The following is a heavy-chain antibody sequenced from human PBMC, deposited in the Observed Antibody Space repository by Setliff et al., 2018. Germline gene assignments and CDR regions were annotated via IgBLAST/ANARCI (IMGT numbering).Heavy chain of an antibody. CDR2: IIPIFGTA. V-gene: IGHV1-69*13. CDR1: GGTFSSYA. CDR3: ARDTFGRGLNYYYYYMDV. Sequence: ASVKVSCKASGGTFSSYAISWVRQAPGQGLEWMGGIIPIFGTAKYAQKFQGRVTITADQSTRTAYMELSSLRSEDTAVYYCARDTFGRGLNYYYYYMDVWGKGTTVTVSS. J-gene: IGHJ6*03. D-gene: IGHD3-3*01.